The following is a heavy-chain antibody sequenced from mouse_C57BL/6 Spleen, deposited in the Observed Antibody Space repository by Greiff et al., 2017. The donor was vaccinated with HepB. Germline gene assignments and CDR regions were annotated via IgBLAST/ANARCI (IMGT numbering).Heavy chain of an antibody. Sequence: EVKLMESGEGLVKPGGSLKLSCAASGFTFSSYAMSWVRQTPEKRLEWVAYISSGGDYIYYADTVKGRFTISRDNARNTLYLQMSSLKSEDTAMYYCTREDYYGSSYLYYAMDYWGQGTSVTVSS. V-gene: IGHV5-9-1*02. J-gene: IGHJ4*01. CDR1: GFTFSSYA. D-gene: IGHD1-1*01. CDR3: TREDYYGSSYLYYAMDY. CDR2: ISSGGDYI.